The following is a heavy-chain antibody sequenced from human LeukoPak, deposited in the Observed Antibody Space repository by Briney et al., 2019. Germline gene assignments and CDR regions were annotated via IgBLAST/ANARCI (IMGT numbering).Heavy chain of an antibody. V-gene: IGHV3-74*01. CDR3: ARGSSGSNFDY. CDR1: GFTFSSYW. D-gene: IGHD6-19*01. J-gene: IGHJ4*02. Sequence: PGGSLRLSCAASGFTFSSYWMHWVRQAPGKGLVWVSRINSDGSGTSYADSVKGRFTISRDNAKNTLYLQMNSLRAEDTAVYYCARGSSGSNFDYWGQGTLVTVSS. CDR2: INSDGSGT.